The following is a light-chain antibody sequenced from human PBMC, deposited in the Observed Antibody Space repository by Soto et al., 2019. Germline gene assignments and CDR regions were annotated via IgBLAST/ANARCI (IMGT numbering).Light chain of an antibody. Sequence: AIQVTQSPSSLSASVGDRVTITCRASQGIRDELGWYQQKAGKAPNLLISAASRLQSGVPSRFSGRGSGTDFTLTISSLQPEDFATYYCLQDYDYPRTSGQGTKVDIK. CDR3: LQDYDYPRT. V-gene: IGKV1-6*01. CDR2: AAS. CDR1: QGIRDE. J-gene: IGKJ1*01.